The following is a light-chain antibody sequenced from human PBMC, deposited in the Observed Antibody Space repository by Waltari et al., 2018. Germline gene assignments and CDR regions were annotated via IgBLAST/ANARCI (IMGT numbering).Light chain of an antibody. CDR3: QSADSSGTKV. CDR1: ALPKQY. Sequence: SYELTQPPSVSVSPGQTARITCSGDALPKQYAYWYQQKPGQAPVLVLFKDSGRPSGIPERFSGSSSGTTVTLTISGVQAEDEADYYCQSADSSGTKVFGGGTKLTVL. V-gene: IGLV3-25*03. CDR2: KDS. J-gene: IGLJ3*02.